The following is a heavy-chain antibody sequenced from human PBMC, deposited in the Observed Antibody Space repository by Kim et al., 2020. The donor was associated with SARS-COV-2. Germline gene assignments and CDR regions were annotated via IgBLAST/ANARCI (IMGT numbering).Heavy chain of an antibody. D-gene: IGHD3-10*01. CDR2: INHSGST. Sequence: SETLSLTCAVYGGSFSGYYWSWIRQPPGKGLEWIGEINHSGSTNYNPSLKSRVTISVDTSKNQFSLKLSSVTAADTAVYYCARGRAQDGFGELSSVDYWGQGTLVTVSS. V-gene: IGHV4-34*01. CDR1: GGSFSGYY. J-gene: IGHJ4*02. CDR3: ARGRAQDGFGELSSVDY.